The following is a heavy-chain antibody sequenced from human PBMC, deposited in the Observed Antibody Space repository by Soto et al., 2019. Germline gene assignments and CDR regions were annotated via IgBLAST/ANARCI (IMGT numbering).Heavy chain of an antibody. CDR2: IIPIFGTA. V-gene: IGHV1-69*13. CDR1: GGTFSSYA. CDR3: ARDVDAVLVPAAISSYGMDV. D-gene: IGHD2-2*01. J-gene: IGHJ6*02. Sequence: GASVKVSCKASGGTFSSYAISWVRQAPGQGLEWMGGIIPIFGTANYAQKFQGRVTITADESTSTAYMELSSLRSEDTAVYYCARDVDAVLVPAAISSYGMDVWGQGTTVTVSS.